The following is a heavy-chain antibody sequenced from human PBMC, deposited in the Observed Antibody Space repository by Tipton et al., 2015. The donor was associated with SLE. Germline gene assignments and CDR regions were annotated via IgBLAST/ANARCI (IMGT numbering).Heavy chain of an antibody. J-gene: IGHJ4*02. D-gene: IGHD2-21*01. CDR3: ARRIFGGAIDY. CDR2: VYYTGTT. V-gene: IGHV4-39*02. Sequence: TLSLTCTVSGDSISGTTYSWAWIRQSPGKGLDWIGSVYYTGTTFYNPSLESRVTVSLDTSRNRFSLRLSSVTAADTAVYYCARRIFGGAIDYWGQGTLVTVSS. CDR1: GDSISGTTYS.